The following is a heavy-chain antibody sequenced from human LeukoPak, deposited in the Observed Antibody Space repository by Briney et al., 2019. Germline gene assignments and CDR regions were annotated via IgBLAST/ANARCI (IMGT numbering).Heavy chain of an antibody. V-gene: IGHV1-69*05. CDR3: ARGEDKWLRTLRPGGVDY. CDR2: IIPIFGTA. J-gene: IGHJ4*02. Sequence: SVKVSCKASGGTFSSYAISWVRQAPGQGLEWMGRIIPIFGTANYAQKFQGRVTITTDESTSTAYMELSSLRSEDTAVYYCARGEDKWLRTLRPGGVDYWGQGTLVTVSS. CDR1: GGTFSSYA. D-gene: IGHD5-12*01.